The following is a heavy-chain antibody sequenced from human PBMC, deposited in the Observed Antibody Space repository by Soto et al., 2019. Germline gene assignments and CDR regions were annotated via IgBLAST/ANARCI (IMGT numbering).Heavy chain of an antibody. D-gene: IGHD1-26*01. CDR1: GYTFTSYD. CDR2: MNPNSGNT. CDR3: ARGQGAPREYYFDY. V-gene: IGHV1-8*01. Sequence: ASVKVSCKASGYTFTSYDINWVRQATGQGLEWMGWMNPNSGNTGYAQKFQGRVTMTRNTSISTAYMELSSLRSEDTAVYYCARGQGAPREYYFDYWGQGTLVTVSS. J-gene: IGHJ4*02.